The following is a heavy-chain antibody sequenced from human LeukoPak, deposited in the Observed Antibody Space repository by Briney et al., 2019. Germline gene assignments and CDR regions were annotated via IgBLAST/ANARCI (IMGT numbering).Heavy chain of an antibody. D-gene: IGHD6-19*01. Sequence: GGSLRLSCAASGFTLSNCDMHWVRQATGKGLEWVSGIDIPGNTYYPDSVKGRFTMSRESAENSLYLQMNSLRAGDTAVYYCARAVAGTHWFDPWGQGTLVIVSS. CDR1: GFTLSNCD. J-gene: IGHJ5*02. CDR3: ARAVAGTHWFDP. CDR2: IDIPGNT. V-gene: IGHV3-13*01.